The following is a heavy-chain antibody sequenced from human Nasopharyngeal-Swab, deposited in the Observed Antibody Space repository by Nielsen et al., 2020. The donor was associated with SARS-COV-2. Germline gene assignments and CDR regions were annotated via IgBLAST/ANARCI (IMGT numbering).Heavy chain of an antibody. CDR2: IYYSGST. D-gene: IGHD2-2*01. V-gene: IGHV4-31*02. Sequence: WIRQPPRKGLEWIGYIYYSGSTYYNPSLKSRVTISVDTSKNQFSLKLSSVTAADTAVYYCARYCSSTSADFDYWGQGTLVTVSS. J-gene: IGHJ4*02. CDR3: ARYCSSTSADFDY.